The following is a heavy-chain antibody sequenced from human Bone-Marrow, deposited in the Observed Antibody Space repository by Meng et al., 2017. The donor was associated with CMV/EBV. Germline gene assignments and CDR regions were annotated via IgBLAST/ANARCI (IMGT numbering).Heavy chain of an antibody. Sequence: SETLSLTCTVSGGPISSSSYYWGWIRQPPGKGLEWIGSIYYSGSTYYIPSLKSRVTISVDTSKNQFSLKLSSVTAADTAVYYCASITIFGKYVDYWGQGTLVTVSA. J-gene: IGHJ4*02. CDR1: GGPISSSSYY. D-gene: IGHD3-3*01. V-gene: IGHV4-39*07. CDR2: IYYSGST. CDR3: ASITIFGKYVDY.